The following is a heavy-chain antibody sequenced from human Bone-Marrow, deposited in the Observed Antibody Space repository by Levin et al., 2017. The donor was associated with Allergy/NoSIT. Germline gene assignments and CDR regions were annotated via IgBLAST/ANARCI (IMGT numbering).Heavy chain of an antibody. V-gene: IGHV4-59*01. CDR2: IYYSGST. J-gene: IGHJ4*02. D-gene: IGHD2-15*01. CDR3: AREYCSGGSCRSANYLI. Sequence: SETLSLTCTVSGGSISSYYWSWIRQPPGKGLEWIGYIYYSGSTNYNPSLKSRVTISVDTSKNQFSLKLSSVTAADTAVYYCAREYCSGGSCRSANYLIWGQGTLVTVSS. CDR1: GGSISSYY.